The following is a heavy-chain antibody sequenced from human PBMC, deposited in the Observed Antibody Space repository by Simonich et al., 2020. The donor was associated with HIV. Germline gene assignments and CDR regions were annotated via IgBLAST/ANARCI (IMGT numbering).Heavy chain of an antibody. J-gene: IGHJ4*02. CDR1: GYTFSGYG. V-gene: IGHV1-18*01. CDR3: ARGAFDGYYFDY. Sequence: QVQLVQSGAEVKKPGASVKGSCKASGYTFSGYGINWVRQAPGQGLEWLGWISPYNAKTDYSQKFSGRVTMTTDTSTNTTYMDLSSLRSDDTAMYYCARGAFDGYYFDYWGQGTLVTVSS. D-gene: IGHD6-25*01. CDR2: ISPYNAKT.